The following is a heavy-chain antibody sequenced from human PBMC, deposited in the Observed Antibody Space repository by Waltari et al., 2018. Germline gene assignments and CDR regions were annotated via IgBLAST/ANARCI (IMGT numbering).Heavy chain of an antibody. V-gene: IGHV1-69*05. Sequence: QVQLVQSGAEAKKPGSSVKVSCMATGGIFRSSAISWVRQAPGQGLEWMGGIIPIFGTANYAQKFQGRVTITTDESTSTAYMELSSLRSEDTAVYYCAGGISAPDYYYYGMDVWGQGTTVTVSS. CDR2: IIPIFGTA. D-gene: IGHD3-16*01. CDR3: AGGISAPDYYYYGMDV. CDR1: GGIFRSSA. J-gene: IGHJ6*02.